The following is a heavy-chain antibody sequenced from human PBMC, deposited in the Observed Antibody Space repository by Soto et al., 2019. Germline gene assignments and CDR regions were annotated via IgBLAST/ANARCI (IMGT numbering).Heavy chain of an antibody. CDR1: GDSFNDYY. CDR3: ARESGGATATLDYYYFYMDV. V-gene: IGHV1-2*02. D-gene: IGHD5-12*01. Sequence: VQLVQSGAEVKKPGASVKVSCKTSGDSFNDYYIHWVRQAPGQGLEWMGWINPNGGVTKYAQKCQGRVTVTRDTSIRTVYMELSRLRSDDTAVYYCARESGGATATLDYYYFYMDVWGKGTTVTVSS. J-gene: IGHJ6*03. CDR2: INPNGGVT.